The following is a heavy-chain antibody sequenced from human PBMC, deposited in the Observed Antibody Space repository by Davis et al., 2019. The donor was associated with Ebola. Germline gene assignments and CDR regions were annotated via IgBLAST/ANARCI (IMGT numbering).Heavy chain of an antibody. J-gene: IGHJ4*02. V-gene: IGHV4-39*01. CDR2: IYYSGST. CDR1: GGSISSSSYY. D-gene: IGHD1-20*01. Sequence: SETLSLTCTVSGGSISSSSYYWGWFRQPPGKGLEWIGSIYYSGSTYYNPSLKSRVTISVDTSKNQFSLKLSSVTAADTAVYYCASLYNWNDVFSWWYFDYWGQGTLVTVSS. CDR3: ASLYNWNDVFSWWYFDY.